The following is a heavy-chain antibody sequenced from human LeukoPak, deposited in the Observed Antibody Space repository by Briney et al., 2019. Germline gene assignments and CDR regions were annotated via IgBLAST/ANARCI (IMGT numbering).Heavy chain of an antibody. V-gene: IGHV3-23*01. CDR1: GFTFTNYG. J-gene: IGHJ6*02. CDR3: AKDGGSYNWNDYGMDV. Sequence: TGGSLRLSCAASGFTFTNYGMSWVRQAPGKGLEWVSAISISGYTTYYADSVRGRFTISRDNSKNTLYLQMNSLRAEDTAVYYCAKDGGSYNWNDYGMDVWGQGTTVTVSS. D-gene: IGHD1-1*01. CDR2: ISISGYTT.